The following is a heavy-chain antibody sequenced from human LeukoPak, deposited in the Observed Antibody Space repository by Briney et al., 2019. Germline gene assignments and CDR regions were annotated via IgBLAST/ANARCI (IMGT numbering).Heavy chain of an antibody. D-gene: IGHD2-15*01. V-gene: IGHV3-7*01. CDR2: IKQDGSEK. CDR3: ASPRGVAAYH. CDR1: GFTFSSYE. Sequence: GGSLRLSCAASGFTFSSYEMNWVRQAPGKGLEWVANIKQDGSEKHHVDSVKGRFTISRDNTKNSLYLQMNSLRAEDTAVYYCASPRGVAAYHWGQGTLVTVSS. J-gene: IGHJ5*02.